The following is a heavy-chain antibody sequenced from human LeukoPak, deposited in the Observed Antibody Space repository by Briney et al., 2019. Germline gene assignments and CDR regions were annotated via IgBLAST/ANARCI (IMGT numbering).Heavy chain of an antibody. D-gene: IGHD2-15*01. J-gene: IGHJ4*02. V-gene: IGHV1-69*04. Sequence: SVKVSCKASGGTFSSYAISWVRQAPGQGLEWMGRIIPILGIANHAQKFQGRVTITADKSTSTAYMELSSLRSEDTAVYYCAREGYCSGGSCYTYFDYWGQGTLVTVSS. CDR3: AREGYCSGGSCYTYFDY. CDR1: GGTFSSYA. CDR2: IIPILGIA.